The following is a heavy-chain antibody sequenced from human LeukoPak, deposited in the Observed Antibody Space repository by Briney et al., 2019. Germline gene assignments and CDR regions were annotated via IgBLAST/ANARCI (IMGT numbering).Heavy chain of an antibody. V-gene: IGHV1-18*01. CDR2: ISAYNGNT. D-gene: IGHD3-10*01. CDR3: ARTGLITMVRGSYYRYPYGMDV. Sequence: GASVTVSCKASGGTFSSYAISWVRQAPGQGLEWMGWISAYNGNTNYAQKLQGRVTMTTDTSTSTAYMELRSLRSDDTAVYYCARTGLITMVRGSYYRYPYGMDVWGQGTTVTVSS. J-gene: IGHJ6*02. CDR1: GGTFSSYA.